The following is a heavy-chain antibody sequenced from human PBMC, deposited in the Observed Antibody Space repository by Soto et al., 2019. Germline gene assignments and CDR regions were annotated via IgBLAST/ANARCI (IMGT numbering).Heavy chain of an antibody. J-gene: IGHJ4*02. Sequence: PGGSLRLSCAASGFTFSSYAMHWVRQAPGKGLEWVAVISYDGSNKYYADSVKGRFTISRDNSKNTLYLQMNSLRAEDTAVYYWAREPMASRSFLFDYWGQGTLVTVSS. D-gene: IGHD2-15*01. CDR1: GFTFSSYA. CDR3: AREPMASRSFLFDY. V-gene: IGHV3-30-3*01. CDR2: ISYDGSNK.